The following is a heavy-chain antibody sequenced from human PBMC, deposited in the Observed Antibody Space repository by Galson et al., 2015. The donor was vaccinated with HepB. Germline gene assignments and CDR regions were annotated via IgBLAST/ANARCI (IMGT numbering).Heavy chain of an antibody. D-gene: IGHD1-26*01. CDR3: ANGCIGGSAGLDY. Sequence: SLRLSCAASGFAVSNYGMTWVRQAPGKGLEWVSSMSTSHGATYYADSVKGRFTISRDESKNTLYLQMDTLRAQDTAMYFCANGCIGGSAGLDYWGQGTLVTISS. CDR1: GFAVSNYG. CDR2: MSTSHGAT. J-gene: IGHJ4*02. V-gene: IGHV3-23*01.